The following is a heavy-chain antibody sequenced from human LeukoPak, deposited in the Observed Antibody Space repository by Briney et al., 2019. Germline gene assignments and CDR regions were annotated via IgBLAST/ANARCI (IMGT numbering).Heavy chain of an antibody. Sequence: SETLSLTCTVSGGSISSYYWSWIRQPPGKGLEWIGYIYYSGSTNYNPSLKSRVTISVDTSKNQFSLKLSSVTAADTAVYYCARGNPPSRFLESRWGQGTLVTVSS. CDR3: ARGNPPSRFLESR. CDR1: GGSISSYY. V-gene: IGHV4-59*01. D-gene: IGHD3-3*01. CDR2: IYYSGST. J-gene: IGHJ4*02.